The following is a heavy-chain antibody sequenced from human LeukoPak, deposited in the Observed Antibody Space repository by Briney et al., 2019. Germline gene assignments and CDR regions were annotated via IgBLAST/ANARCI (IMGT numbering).Heavy chain of an antibody. CDR1: GFTFGNYW. CDR2: IKQDGSEK. CDR3: ARDKSAGADTGSSFYH. D-gene: IGHD3-10*01. V-gene: IGHV3-7*03. J-gene: IGHJ5*02. Sequence: GGSLRLSCAASGFTFGNYWMTWVRQAPGKGLEWVASIKQDGSEKYYVDSVKGRFTISRDNAKNSLYLQMNSLRAEDTAVFYCARDKSAGADTGSSFYHWGQGALVTVSS.